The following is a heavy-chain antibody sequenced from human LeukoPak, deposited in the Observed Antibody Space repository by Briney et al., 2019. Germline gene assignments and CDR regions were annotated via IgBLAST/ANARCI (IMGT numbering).Heavy chain of an antibody. Sequence: GGSLRLSCAVSGFTLSRYAMHWVRQAPGKGPEWVAVISYDGSIKYYADSMKGRFTISRDNSKNTVYLRMTSLRGEDTAVYYCARIGDQDDWEVPFDYWGQGTLVAVSS. J-gene: IGHJ4*02. CDR3: ARIGDQDDWEVPFDY. CDR2: ISYDGSIK. CDR1: GFTLSRYA. V-gene: IGHV3-30*04. D-gene: IGHD3-9*01.